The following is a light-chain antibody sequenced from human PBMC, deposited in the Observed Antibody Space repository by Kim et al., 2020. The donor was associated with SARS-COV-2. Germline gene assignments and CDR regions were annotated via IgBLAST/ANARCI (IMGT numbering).Light chain of an antibody. CDR3: SLYTSSNNVV. V-gene: IGLV2-14*03. J-gene: IGLJ2*01. CDR2: DVS. CDR1: SSAIAGYND. Sequence: GHSVTLSCTGSSSAIAGYNDVAWYQQHPGKAPKVLIYDVSDRPSGVSNRFSGSMPGNTASLTISGLQAEDEADYYCSLYTSSNNVVFGGGTKVTVL.